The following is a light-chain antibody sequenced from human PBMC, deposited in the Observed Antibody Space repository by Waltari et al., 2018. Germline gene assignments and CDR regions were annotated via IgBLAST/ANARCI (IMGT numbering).Light chain of an antibody. Sequence: QSALTQPASVSGSPGQSISISCSGTSGDVEIYTPVSWYQQHPGKAPQLLIYETTKRPSGVPELVSGSKSGNTTYLTVSGLQAEDESDYYCCSYAGSSTFVSGSGTRVTV. CDR2: ETT. J-gene: IGLJ1*01. V-gene: IGLV2-23*01. CDR3: CSYAGSSTFV. CDR1: SGDVEIYTP.